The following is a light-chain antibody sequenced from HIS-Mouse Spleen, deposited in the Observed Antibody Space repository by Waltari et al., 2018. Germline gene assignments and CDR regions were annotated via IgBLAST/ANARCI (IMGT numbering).Light chain of an antibody. J-gene: IGLJ2*01. CDR3: CSYAGSSTVV. V-gene: IGLV2-23*01. CDR1: SSDVGSYNL. Sequence: QSALTQPASVSGSPGQSITISCTGTSSDVGSYNLVSWYKQHPGKAPKLMISACSKRPSGVSNRFSGSKSGNTASLTISGLQAEDEADYYCCSYAGSSTVVFGGGTKLTVL. CDR2: ACS.